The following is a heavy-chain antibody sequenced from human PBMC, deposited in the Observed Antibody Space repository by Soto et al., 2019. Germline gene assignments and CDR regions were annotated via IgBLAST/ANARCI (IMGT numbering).Heavy chain of an antibody. V-gene: IGHV1-18*01. CDR1: GYTFTIYG. CDR2: ISAYNGNT. Sequence: CASVKVSCKASGYTFTIYGISWVLQSPLQWLEWMGCISAYNGNTNYAQKLQGRVTMTTDTSTSTAYMELRSLRSDDTAVYYCARTGRQLVPYYYYGMDVWGQGTTVTVSS. CDR3: ARTGRQLVPYYYYGMDV. J-gene: IGHJ6*02. D-gene: IGHD6-13*01.